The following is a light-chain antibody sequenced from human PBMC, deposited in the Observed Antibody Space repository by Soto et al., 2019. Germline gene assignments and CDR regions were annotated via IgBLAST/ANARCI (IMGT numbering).Light chain of an antibody. Sequence: QSALTQPRSVSGSPGQSVTISCTGTSSDVGGYNYVSWYQQHPGKAPKLMIYDVSKRPSGVPDRFSGSKSGNTASLTISGHQAEDEADYYCCSYAGSYTHYVFGTGTKVTVL. J-gene: IGLJ1*01. V-gene: IGLV2-11*01. CDR2: DVS. CDR1: SSDVGGYNY. CDR3: CSYAGSYTHYV.